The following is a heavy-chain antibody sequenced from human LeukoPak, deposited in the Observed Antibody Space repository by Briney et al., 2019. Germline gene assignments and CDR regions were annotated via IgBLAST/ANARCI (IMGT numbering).Heavy chain of an antibody. Sequence: SETLSLTCTVSGGSISSYYWSWIRQPAGKGLEWIGRIYTSGSTNYNPSLKSRVSISVDTSKNQFSLKLSSVTAADTAVYYCARVTPYYDFWSGPRTSWYFDLWGRGTLVTVSS. CDR2: IYTSGST. V-gene: IGHV4-4*07. J-gene: IGHJ2*01. CDR3: ARVTPYYDFWSGPRTSWYFDL. D-gene: IGHD3-3*01. CDR1: GGSISSYY.